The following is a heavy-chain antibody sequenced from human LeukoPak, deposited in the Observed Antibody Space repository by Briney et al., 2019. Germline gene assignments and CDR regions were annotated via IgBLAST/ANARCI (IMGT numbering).Heavy chain of an antibody. CDR3: ARVPTMVRGRSNFDY. V-gene: IGHV1-2*02. J-gene: IGHJ4*02. Sequence: ASVKVSCKASGYTFTGYYMHWVRQAPGQGLEWMGWINPNSGGTNYAQKFQGRVSMTRDTSISTAYMELSRLRSDDTAVYYCARVPTMVRGRSNFDYWGQGTLVTVSS. D-gene: IGHD3-10*01. CDR1: GYTFTGYY. CDR2: INPNSGGT.